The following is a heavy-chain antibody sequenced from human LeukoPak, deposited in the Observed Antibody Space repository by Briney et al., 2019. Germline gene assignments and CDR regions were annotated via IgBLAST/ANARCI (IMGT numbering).Heavy chain of an antibody. V-gene: IGHV3-64*01. CDR1: GFTFSIYA. Sequence: GGSLRLSCAASGFTFSIYAMHWVRQAPGKGLEYVSSISSNGISTYYANSVKGRFTISRDNSKNTLYLQMGSLRAEDMAVYYCARGTGNWNDALFDYWGQGTLVTVSS. CDR2: ISSNGIST. D-gene: IGHD1-1*01. J-gene: IGHJ4*02. CDR3: ARGTGNWNDALFDY.